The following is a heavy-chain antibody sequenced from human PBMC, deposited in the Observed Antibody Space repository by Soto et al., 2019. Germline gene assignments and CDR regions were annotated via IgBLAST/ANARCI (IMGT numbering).Heavy chain of an antibody. CDR3: AKDSEVRGTGG. J-gene: IGHJ3*01. CDR2: ISGCGGST. V-gene: IGHV3-23*01. CDR1: GFTFSSYA. D-gene: IGHD3-10*01. Sequence: EVQLLESGGGLVQPGGSLRLSCAASGFTFSSYAMSWVRQAPGKGLGWVSAISGCGGSTYYADSVTGRFTISRDKSKNTLKLQMNSLRAEDTAVYYCAKDSEVRGTGGWGQGTMVTVSS.